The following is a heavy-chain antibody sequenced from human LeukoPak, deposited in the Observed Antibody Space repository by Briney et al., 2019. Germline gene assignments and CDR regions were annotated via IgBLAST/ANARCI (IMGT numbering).Heavy chain of an antibody. CDR3: ARAYYYGSGSRYYYYYMDV. CDR1: GFTFSSYW. J-gene: IGHJ6*03. CDR2: IKQDGSEK. Sequence: GGSLRLSCAASGFTFSSYWMSWVRKAPGKGLEWVANIKQDGSEKYNVDPVKGRFTISKDNAKNSLYLKMNSLRAEGTAVYYCARAYYYGSGSRYYYYYMDVWGKGTTVTVSS. D-gene: IGHD3-10*01. V-gene: IGHV3-7*04.